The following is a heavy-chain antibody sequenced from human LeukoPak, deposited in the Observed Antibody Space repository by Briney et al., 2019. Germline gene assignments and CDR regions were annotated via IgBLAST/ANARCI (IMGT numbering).Heavy chain of an antibody. J-gene: IGHJ4*02. V-gene: IGHV3-53*01. Sequence: GGSLRLSCAASGFTVSSNYMSWVRQAPGKGLEWVSVIYSGGSTYYADSVKGRFTISRDNSKNTLYLQMNSLRAEDTAVYYCARDIAVAGRTDYWGQGTLVTVSS. CDR2: IYSGGST. D-gene: IGHD6-19*01. CDR3: ARDIAVAGRTDY. CDR1: GFTVSSNY.